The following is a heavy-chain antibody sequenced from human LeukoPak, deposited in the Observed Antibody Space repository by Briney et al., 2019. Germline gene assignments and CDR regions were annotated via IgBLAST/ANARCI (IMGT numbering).Heavy chain of an antibody. CDR1: GYTLTELS. J-gene: IGHJ5*02. CDR2: FDPEDGET. D-gene: IGHD1-26*01. Sequence: ASVKVSCKVSGYTLTELSMHWVRQAPGKGLEWMGGFDPEDGETIYAQKFQGRVTITADESTSTAYMELSSLRSEDTAVYYCARDPVGATPATRWFDPWGQGTLVTVSS. V-gene: IGHV1-24*01. CDR3: ARDPVGATPATRWFDP.